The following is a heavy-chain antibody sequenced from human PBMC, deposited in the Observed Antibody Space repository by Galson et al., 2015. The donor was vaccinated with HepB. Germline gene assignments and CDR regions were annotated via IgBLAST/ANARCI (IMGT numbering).Heavy chain of an antibody. CDR3: ARDGEAMWVMVRGASLFDY. CDR1: GYTFTSYY. Sequence: SVKVSCKASGYTFTSYYMHWVRQAPGQGLEWMGIINPSGGSTSYAQKFQGRVTMTRDTSTSTVYMELSSLRSEDTAVYYCARDGEAMWVMVRGASLFDYWGQGTLVTVSS. V-gene: IGHV1-46*01. J-gene: IGHJ4*02. D-gene: IGHD3-10*01. CDR2: INPSGGST.